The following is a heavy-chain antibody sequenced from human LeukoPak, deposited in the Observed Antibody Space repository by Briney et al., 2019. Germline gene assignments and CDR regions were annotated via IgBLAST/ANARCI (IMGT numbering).Heavy chain of an antibody. CDR3: ARRNVVVVAATLLIWFDP. Sequence: PAETLSLTCAVYGGSFSGYYWSWIRQPPGKGLEWIGEINHSGSTNYNPSLKSRVTISVDTSKTQFYLKLSSVTAAVTAVYYCARRNVVVVAATLLIWFDPWGQGTLVSVSS. J-gene: IGHJ5*02. CDR2: INHSGST. V-gene: IGHV4-34*01. D-gene: IGHD2-15*01. CDR1: GGSFSGYY.